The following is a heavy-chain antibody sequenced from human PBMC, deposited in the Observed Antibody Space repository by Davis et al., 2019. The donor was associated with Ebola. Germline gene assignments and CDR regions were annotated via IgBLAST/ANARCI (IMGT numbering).Heavy chain of an antibody. CDR2: AHYSGSS. V-gene: IGHV4-39*01. J-gene: IGHJ6*04. D-gene: IGHD6-6*01. CDR1: GGSISSNIW. Sequence: GSLRLSCAVSGGSISSNIWWSWVRQAPGKGLEWIGSAHYSGSSYYNPSLKSRVTISVDTSKSQFSLRLSSVSAADTAMYYCVRLSIVAPETLYYNYDVDVWGKGTTVAVSS. CDR3: VRLSIVAPETLYYNYDVDV.